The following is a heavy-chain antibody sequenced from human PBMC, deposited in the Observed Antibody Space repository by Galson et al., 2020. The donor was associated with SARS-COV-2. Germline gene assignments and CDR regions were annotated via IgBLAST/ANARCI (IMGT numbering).Heavy chain of an antibody. CDR1: GGSISSSIYF. J-gene: IGHJ4*02. D-gene: IGHD1-26*01. CDR2: TYDSGST. Sequence: SETLSLTCTVSGGSISSSIYFCGWIRQPPGTGLQWIGTTYDSGSTYYDPSLKSRLTISVDTSKNQFSLKLSSVTAADTAVYYCARHGRGELLFPFDYWGQGILVTVSS. V-gene: IGHV4-39*01. CDR3: ARHGRGELLFPFDY.